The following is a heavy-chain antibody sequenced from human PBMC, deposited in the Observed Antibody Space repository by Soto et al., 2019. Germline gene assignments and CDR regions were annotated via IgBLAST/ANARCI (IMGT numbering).Heavy chain of an antibody. V-gene: IGHV4-59*12. Sequence: SETLSLTCTVSGGSISSYYWSWIRQHPGKGLEWIGYIYYSGSTNYNPSLKSRVTISVDTSKNQFSLKLSSVTAADTAVYYCARWWSGSRQGFDPWGQGTLVTVSS. J-gene: IGHJ5*02. CDR1: GGSISSYY. CDR3: ARWWSGSRQGFDP. CDR2: IYYSGST. D-gene: IGHD3-3*01.